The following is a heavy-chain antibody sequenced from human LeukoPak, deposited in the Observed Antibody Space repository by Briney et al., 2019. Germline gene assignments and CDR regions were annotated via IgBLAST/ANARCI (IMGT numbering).Heavy chain of an antibody. J-gene: IGHJ4*02. Sequence: SETLSLTCTVSGGSVSSYYWSWIRQHPGKGLEWIGYIYYSGSTYYNPSLKSRVTISVDTSKNQFSLKLSSVTAADTAVYYCARAGDTAMVPWPFDYWGQGTLVTVSS. CDR3: ARAGDTAMVPWPFDY. CDR2: IYYSGST. V-gene: IGHV4-59*06. CDR1: GGSVSSYY. D-gene: IGHD5-18*01.